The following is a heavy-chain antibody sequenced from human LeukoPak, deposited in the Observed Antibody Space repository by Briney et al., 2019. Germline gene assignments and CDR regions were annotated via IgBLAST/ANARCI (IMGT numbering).Heavy chain of an antibody. CDR2: INPNSDGT. CDR1: GYTFTGYY. CDR3: ARALCSGGSCYYYYYGMDV. D-gene: IGHD2-15*01. Sequence: ASVKVSCKASGYTFTGYYMHWVRQAPGQGLEWMGWINPNSDGTNYAQKFQGRVTMTRDTSISTAYMELSRLRSDDTAVYYCARALCSGGSCYYYYYGMDVWGQGTTVTVSS. J-gene: IGHJ6*02. V-gene: IGHV1-2*02.